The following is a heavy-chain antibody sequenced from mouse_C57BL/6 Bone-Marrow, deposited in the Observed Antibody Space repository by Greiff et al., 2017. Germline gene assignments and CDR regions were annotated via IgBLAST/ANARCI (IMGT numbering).Heavy chain of an antibody. Sequence: VKLMESGAELVRPGTSVKMSCKASGYTFTNYWIGWAKQRPGHGLEWIGDIYPGGGYTNYNEKFKGKATLTADKSSSTAYMQFSSLTSEDSAIYYCARRGGLAYYFDYWGQGTTLTVSS. CDR3: ARRGGLAYYFDY. CDR2: IYPGGGYT. V-gene: IGHV1-63*01. D-gene: IGHD4-1*01. J-gene: IGHJ2*01. CDR1: GYTFTNYW.